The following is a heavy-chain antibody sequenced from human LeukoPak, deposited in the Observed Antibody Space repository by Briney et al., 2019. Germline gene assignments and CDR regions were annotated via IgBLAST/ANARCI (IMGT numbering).Heavy chain of an antibody. D-gene: IGHD6-19*01. V-gene: IGHV5-51*01. J-gene: IGHJ4*02. CDR2: IHPGDSNT. CDR1: GSRFTNYW. Sequence: PGEPREISCQASGSRFTNYWIVGARQLPGQGLEYMGIIHPGDSNTKYSPSFEGQVIISVDKSISTAYLQWSSLKASDSASYYCARRRGDTVAGPDYWGQGTLVTVSS. CDR3: ARRRGDTVAGPDY.